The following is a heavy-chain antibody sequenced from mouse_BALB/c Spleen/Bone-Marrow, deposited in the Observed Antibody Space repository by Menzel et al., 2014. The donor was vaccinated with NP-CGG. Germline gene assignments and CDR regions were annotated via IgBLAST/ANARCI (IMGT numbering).Heavy chain of an antibody. J-gene: IGHJ4*01. Sequence: VQLQQSGAELARPGASVKLSCKAAGYTFTSYWMHWVKQRPGQGLEWIGAIYPGDGDTRYSQKFKEKATLTADKSSSTAYIQLSSLASEDSAVYYCARRGSDYENAMDYWGQGTSVIVSS. V-gene: IGHV1-87*01. CDR2: IYPGDGDT. CDR1: GYTFTSYW. D-gene: IGHD1-1*01. CDR3: ARRGSDYENAMDY.